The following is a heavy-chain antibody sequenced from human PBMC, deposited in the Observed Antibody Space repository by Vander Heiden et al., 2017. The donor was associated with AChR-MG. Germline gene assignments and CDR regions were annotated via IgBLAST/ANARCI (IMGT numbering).Heavy chain of an antibody. Sequence: EVQLVESGGGLVKPGGSLRLSCAASGFTFSSYSMNWVRQAPGKGLEWVSSISSSSSYIYYADSVKGRFTISRDNAKNSLYLQMNSLRAEDTAVYYCARDGPGGWLQRPIDYWGQGTLVTVSS. CDR3: ARDGPGGWLQRPIDY. D-gene: IGHD5-12*01. V-gene: IGHV3-21*01. CDR2: ISSSSSYI. CDR1: GFTFSSYS. J-gene: IGHJ4*02.